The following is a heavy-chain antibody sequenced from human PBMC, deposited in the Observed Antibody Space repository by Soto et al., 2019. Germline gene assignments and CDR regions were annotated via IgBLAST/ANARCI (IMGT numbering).Heavy chain of an antibody. J-gene: IGHJ5*02. CDR3: AKDRTPCRGGSCPNWFDP. CDR2: ISGSGGST. D-gene: IGHD2-15*01. V-gene: IGHV3-23*01. Sequence: GGSLRLSCAASGFTFSSYAMSWVRQAPGKGLEWVSAISGSGGSTYYADSVKGRFTISRDNSKNTLYLQMNSLRAEDTAVYYCAKDRTPCRGGSCPNWFDPWGQGTLVTVSS. CDR1: GFTFSSYA.